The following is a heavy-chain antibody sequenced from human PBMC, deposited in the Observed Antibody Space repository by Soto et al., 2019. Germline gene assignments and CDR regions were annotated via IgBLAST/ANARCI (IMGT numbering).Heavy chain of an antibody. CDR1: GYTFTSYD. CDR2: MNPNSGNT. D-gene: IGHD5-12*01. CDR3: ARVGHIVATIGECYLDY. J-gene: IGHJ4*02. V-gene: IGHV1-8*01. Sequence: GASVKVSCKASGYTFTSYDINWVRQATGQGLEWMGWMNPNSGNTGYAQKFQGRVTMTRNTSISTAYMELSRLRSDDTAVYYCARVGHIVATIGECYLDYWGQGTLGTVSS.